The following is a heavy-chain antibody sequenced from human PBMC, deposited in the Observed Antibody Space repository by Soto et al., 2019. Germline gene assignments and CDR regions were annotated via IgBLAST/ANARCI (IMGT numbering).Heavy chain of an antibody. D-gene: IGHD2-2*01. V-gene: IGHV1-69*13. CDR1: GGTFSSYA. CDR2: IIPIFGTA. CDR3: ARSGYCSSTSCYRRSFDY. Sequence: SSVKVSCKASGGTFSSYAISWVRQAPGQGLEWMGGIIPIFGTANYAQKFQGRVTITADVSTSTAYMELSSLRSEDTAVYFCARSGYCSSTSCYRRSFDYWGQGTLVTVSS. J-gene: IGHJ4*02.